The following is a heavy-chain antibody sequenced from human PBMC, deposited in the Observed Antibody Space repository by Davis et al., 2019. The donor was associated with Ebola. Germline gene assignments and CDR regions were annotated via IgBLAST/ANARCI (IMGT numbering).Heavy chain of an antibody. D-gene: IGHD1-14*01. J-gene: IGHJ6*02. CDR3: ARDVTGKGGCMDV. CDR2: LNGGGYSK. Sequence: GGSLRLSCPASGFHFNTFAMSWVRQAPGKGLEWVSTLNGGGYSKYYADSVRGRFTISRDNSQGTLSLQMNNLRPEDTAVYYCARDVTGKGGCMDVWGQGTTVTVSS. V-gene: IGHV3-23*01. CDR1: GFHFNTFA.